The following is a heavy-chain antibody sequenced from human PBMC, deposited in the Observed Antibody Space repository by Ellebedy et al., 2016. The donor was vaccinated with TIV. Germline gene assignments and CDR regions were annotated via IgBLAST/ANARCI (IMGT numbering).Heavy chain of an antibody. CDR1: GYTFTGYY. D-gene: IGHD2-2*01. Sequence: ASVKVSCXASGYTFTGYYMHWVRQAPGQGLEWMGIINPSGGSTSYAQKFQGRVTMTRDTSTSTVYMELSSLRSEDTAVYYCATNPDCSSTSCAWDYWGQGTLVTVSS. CDR2: INPSGGST. V-gene: IGHV1-46*01. CDR3: ATNPDCSSTSCAWDY. J-gene: IGHJ4*02.